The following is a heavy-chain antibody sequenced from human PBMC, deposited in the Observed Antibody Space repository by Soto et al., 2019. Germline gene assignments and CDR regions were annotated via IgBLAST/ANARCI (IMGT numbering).Heavy chain of an antibody. CDR1: GSTFTSYD. CDR2: MNPSRGNT. D-gene: IGHD6-13*01. CDR3: ASGGSSTSYYYYMDV. Sequence: QVQLVQSGAEVKKPGASVKVSCQASGSTFTSYDINWVRQATGQGLEWMGWMNPSRGNTGYAGEFQGRVTMTSNTSTSTAYMELSSLRPEDTAVYYCASGGSSTSYYYYMDVWGHGTTVTVSS. J-gene: IGHJ6*03. V-gene: IGHV1-8*01.